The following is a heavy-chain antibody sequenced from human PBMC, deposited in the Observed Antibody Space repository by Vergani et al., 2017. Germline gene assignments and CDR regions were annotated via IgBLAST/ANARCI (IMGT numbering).Heavy chain of an antibody. CDR2: ISSSSSYI. Sequence: EVQLVESGGGLVKPGGSLRLSCAASGFTFSSYSMNWVRQAPGKGLEWVSSISSSSSYIYYADSIKGRLSISRNNAKNSLSLQMNSLRAADTAVYYCARDAVVVVAATLNYYYGMDVWGQGTTVTVSS. V-gene: IGHV3-21*01. CDR3: ARDAVVVVAATLNYYYGMDV. D-gene: IGHD2-15*01. J-gene: IGHJ6*02. CDR1: GFTFSSYS.